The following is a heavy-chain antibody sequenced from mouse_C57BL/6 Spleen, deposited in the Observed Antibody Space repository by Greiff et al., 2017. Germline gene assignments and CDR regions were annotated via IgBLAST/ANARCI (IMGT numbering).Heavy chain of an antibody. V-gene: IGHV14-1*01. J-gene: IGHJ3*01. D-gene: IGHD1-1*01. CDR1: GFNIKDYY. Sequence: VQLKQSGAELVRPGASVKLSCTASGFNIKDYYMHWVKQRPEQGLEWIGRIDPEDGDTEYASKFQGKATMTADTSSNTAYLQLSSLTSEDTAIYYCTTPIITTVVATRAYWGQGTLVTVSA. CDR2: IDPEDGDT. CDR3: TTPIITTVVATRAY.